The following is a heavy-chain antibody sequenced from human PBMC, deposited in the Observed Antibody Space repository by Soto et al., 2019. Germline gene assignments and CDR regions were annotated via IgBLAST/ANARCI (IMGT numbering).Heavy chain of an antibody. J-gene: IGHJ6*02. D-gene: IGHD6-13*01. CDR1: GFTFSDYY. Sequence: PGGSLRLSCAASGFTFSDYYMSWIRQAPGKGLEWVSYISSSGSTIYYADSVKGRFTISRDNAKNSLYLQMNSLRAEDTAVYYCARIAGYSREQHPYYYYGMDVWGQGTTVTVSS. CDR3: ARIAGYSREQHPYYYYGMDV. CDR2: ISSSGSTI. V-gene: IGHV3-11*01.